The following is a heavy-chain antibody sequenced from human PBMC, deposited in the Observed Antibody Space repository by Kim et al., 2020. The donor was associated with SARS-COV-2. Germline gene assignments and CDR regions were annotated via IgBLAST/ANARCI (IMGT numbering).Heavy chain of an antibody. D-gene: IGHD6-13*01. CDR3: AGGLAAADNYYYYGMDV. J-gene: IGHJ6*02. V-gene: IGHV3-30*01. Sequence: GKDRFTISRDNSKNTRYLQMNSLRAEDTAVYYCAGGLAAADNYYYYGMDVWGQGTTVTVSS.